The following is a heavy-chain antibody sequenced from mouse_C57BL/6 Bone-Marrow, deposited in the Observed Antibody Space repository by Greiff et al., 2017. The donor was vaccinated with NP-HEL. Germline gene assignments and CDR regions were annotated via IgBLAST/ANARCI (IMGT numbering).Heavy chain of an antibody. D-gene: IGHD2-12*01. V-gene: IGHV5-9*01. CDR3: ARGYSYYGVPFAY. Sequence: EVMLVESGGGLVKPGGSLKLSCAASGFTFSSYTMSWVRQTPEKRLEWVATISGGGGNTYYPDSVKGRFTISRDNAKNTLYLQMISLRSEDTALYYCARGYSYYGVPFAYWGQGTLVTVSA. CDR2: ISGGGGNT. CDR1: GFTFSSYT. J-gene: IGHJ3*01.